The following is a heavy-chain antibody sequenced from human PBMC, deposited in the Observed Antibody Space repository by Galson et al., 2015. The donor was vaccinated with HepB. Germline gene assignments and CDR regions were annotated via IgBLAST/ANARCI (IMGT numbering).Heavy chain of an antibody. CDR1: GYSFTSYW. J-gene: IGHJ4*02. Sequence: QSGAEVKKPGESLRISCKGSGYSFTSYWISWVRQMPGKGLEWMGRIDPSDSYTNYSPSFQGHVTISAGKSISTAYLQWSSLKASDTAMYYCARGAVPYYDSSGYYYYWGQGTLVTVSS. D-gene: IGHD3-22*01. CDR2: IDPSDSYT. V-gene: IGHV5-10-1*01. CDR3: ARGAVPYYDSSGYYYY.